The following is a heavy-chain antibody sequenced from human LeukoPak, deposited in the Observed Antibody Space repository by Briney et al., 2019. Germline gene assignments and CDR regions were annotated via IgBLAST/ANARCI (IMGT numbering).Heavy chain of an antibody. CDR1: GFTFSNYA. Sequence: GGSLRLSCAASGFTFSNYAMHWVRQAPGKGLEYVSGISSNGDSTYYGNSVKGRFTISRDNSKNTLSLRMGSLRPEDMAVYYCARTGSGSYYIEYWGQGTLVTVSS. J-gene: IGHJ4*02. D-gene: IGHD3-10*01. V-gene: IGHV3-64*01. CDR3: ARTGSGSYYIEY. CDR2: ISSNGDST.